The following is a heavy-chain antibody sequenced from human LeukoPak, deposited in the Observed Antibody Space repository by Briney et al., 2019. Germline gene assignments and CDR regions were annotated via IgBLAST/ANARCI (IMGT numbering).Heavy chain of an antibody. V-gene: IGHV1-18*01. CDR3: AREMIGDDYGDYPHAFDI. J-gene: IGHJ3*02. CDR2: ISAYNGNT. D-gene: IGHD4-17*01. Sequence: ASVKVSCKASGYTFTSYGISWVRQAPGQGLEWMGWISAYNGNTNYAQKLQGRVTMTTDTSTSTACMELRSLRSDDTAVYYCAREMIGDDYGDYPHAFDIWGQGTMVTVSS. CDR1: GYTFTSYG.